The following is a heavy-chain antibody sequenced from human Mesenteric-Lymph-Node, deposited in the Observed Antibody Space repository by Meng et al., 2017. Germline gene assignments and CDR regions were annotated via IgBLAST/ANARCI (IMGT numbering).Heavy chain of an antibody. D-gene: IGHD5-12*01. CDR1: GFTFSDYY. CDR3: ARRGTGVTTMFDY. V-gene: IGHV3-11*04. CDR2: ISSSGSTI. Sequence: GESLKISCAASGFTFSDYYMSWIRQAPGKGLEWVSYISSSGSTIYYADSVKGRFTISRDNAKNSLYLQMNSLRAEDTAVYYCARRGTGVTTMFDYWGQGSLVTVSS. J-gene: IGHJ4*02.